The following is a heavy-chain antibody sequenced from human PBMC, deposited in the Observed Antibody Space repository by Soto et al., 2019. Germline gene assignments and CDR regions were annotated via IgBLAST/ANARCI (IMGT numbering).Heavy chain of an antibody. CDR3: AKYRMDY. V-gene: IGHV3-30*18. J-gene: IGHJ4*02. CDR1: GFTFSSYG. Sequence: QVQLVESGGGVVQPGRSLRLSCAASGFTFSSYGMHWVRQAPGKGLEWVAVISYDGSNKYYADSVKGRFTISRDNSKNTLYLQMNSLRAEGTAVYYCAKYRMDYWGQGTLVTVSS. D-gene: IGHD1-26*01. CDR2: ISYDGSNK.